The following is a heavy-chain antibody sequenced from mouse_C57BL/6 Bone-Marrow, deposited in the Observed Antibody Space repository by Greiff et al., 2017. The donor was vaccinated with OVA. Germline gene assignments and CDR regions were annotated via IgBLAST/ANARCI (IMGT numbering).Heavy chain of an antibody. CDR3: ARGLRRGYWYFDV. V-gene: IGHV14-2*01. D-gene: IGHD2-4*01. CDR2: IDPEDGET. CDR1: GFNIKDYY. J-gene: IGHJ1*03. Sequence: EVKLMESGAELVKPGASVKLSCTASGFNIKDYYMHWVKQRTEQGLEWIGRIDPEDGETKYAPKFQGKATITADTSSNTAYLQLSSLTSEDTAVYYCARGLRRGYWYFDVWGTGTTVTVSS.